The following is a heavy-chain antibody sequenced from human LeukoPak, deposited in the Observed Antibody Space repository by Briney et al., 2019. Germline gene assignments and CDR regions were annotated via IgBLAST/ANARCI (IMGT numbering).Heavy chain of an antibody. V-gene: IGHV4-59*12. D-gene: IGHD1-26*01. CDR2: IYYSGST. Sequence: SETLSLTCTVSGGSISSYYWSWIRQPPGKGLEWIGYIYYSGSTNYNPSLESRVTISVDRSKNQFSLKLSSVTAADTAVYYCARDRPVGAGGGNYWGQGTLVTVSS. CDR3: ARDRPVGAGGGNY. CDR1: GGSISSYY. J-gene: IGHJ4*02.